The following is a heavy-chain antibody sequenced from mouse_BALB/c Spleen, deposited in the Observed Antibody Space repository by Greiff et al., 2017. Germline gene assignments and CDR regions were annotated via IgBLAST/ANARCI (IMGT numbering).Heavy chain of an antibody. CDR2: IYPGDGDT. J-gene: IGHJ3*01. D-gene: IGHD1-2*01. CDR1: GYAFSSYW. V-gene: IGHV1-80*01. CDR3: ARSSDYYGPWFAY. Sequence: QVQLQQSGAELVRPGSSVKISCKASGYAFSSYWMNWVKQSPGQGLEWIGQIYPGDGDTNYNGKFKGKATLTADKSSSTACMQLSSLTSEDSAVYFCARSSDYYGPWFAYWGQGTLVTVSA.